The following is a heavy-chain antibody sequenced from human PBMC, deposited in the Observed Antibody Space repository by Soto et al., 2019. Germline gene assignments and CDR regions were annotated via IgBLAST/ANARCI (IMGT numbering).Heavy chain of an antibody. J-gene: IGHJ3*02. Sequence: QLQLQESGPGLVKPSETLSLTCTVSGGSISSDYWSWIRQSPGKGLEWIGHIYYRGNTNYNPSLKSRVTMSVDMSKTHLSLRLTSVTAAYTAVYYCARERPRDGYNSGHSDLDIWGQGTMVTVSS. CDR2: IYYRGNT. V-gene: IGHV4-59*01. D-gene: IGHD5-12*01. CDR1: GGSISSDY. CDR3: ARERPRDGYNSGHSDLDI.